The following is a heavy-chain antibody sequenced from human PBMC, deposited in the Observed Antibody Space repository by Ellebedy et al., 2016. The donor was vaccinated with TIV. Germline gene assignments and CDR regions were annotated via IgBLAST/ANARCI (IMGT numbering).Heavy chain of an antibody. CDR1: GGTFSSYG. CDR2: IIPIFGTT. Sequence: AASVKVSCKASGGTFSSYGISWVRQAPGQGLEWMGGIIPIFGTTNYAQKFQGRVTITADESTGAVYMELSSLRSEDAAIYYCARFAPPGPRSWFDPWGQGTLVTVSS. D-gene: IGHD1-14*01. CDR3: ARFAPPGPRSWFDP. V-gene: IGHV1-69*13. J-gene: IGHJ5*02.